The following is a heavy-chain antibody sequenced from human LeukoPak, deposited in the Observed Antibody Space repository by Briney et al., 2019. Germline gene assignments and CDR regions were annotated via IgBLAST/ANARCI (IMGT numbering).Heavy chain of an antibody. Sequence: GSVTVSCKASGYTFTGYYLHWVRQAPGQGGEWMGWINLNSGNTSYAQNFHASFTMTSDTSINTVDMDLCGLTSDDTAVFYCARGREIHGGSDTKLDDYWGQGTLVTVSS. D-gene: IGHD3-10*01. CDR2: INLNSGNT. V-gene: IGHV1-2*02. CDR3: ARGREIHGGSDTKLDDY. CDR1: GYTFTGYY. J-gene: IGHJ4*02.